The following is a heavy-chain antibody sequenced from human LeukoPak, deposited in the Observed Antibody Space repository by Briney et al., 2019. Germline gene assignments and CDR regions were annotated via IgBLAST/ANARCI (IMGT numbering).Heavy chain of an antibody. V-gene: IGHV3-23*01. CDR1: GFTFSSYA. CDR2: INGSGGST. D-gene: IGHD2-2*01. J-gene: IGHJ2*01. Sequence: PGGSLRLSCAASGFTFSSYAMSWVRQAPGKGLEWVSGINGSGGSTYYADSVKGRLTISRDNSKKTLYLQMNSLRAEDTAVYYCARGRTSLLWGRGTLVTVSS. CDR3: ARGRTSLL.